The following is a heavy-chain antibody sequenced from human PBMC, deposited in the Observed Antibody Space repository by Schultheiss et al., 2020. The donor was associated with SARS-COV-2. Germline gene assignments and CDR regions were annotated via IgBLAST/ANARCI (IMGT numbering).Heavy chain of an antibody. V-gene: IGHV3-30*18. CDR2: ISYDGSNK. D-gene: IGHD6-13*01. Sequence: GGSLRLSCAASGFTFSSYGMHWVRQAPGKGLEWVAVISYDGSNKYYADSVKGRFTISRDNSKNTLYLQMNSLRAEDTAVYYCAKDCMRTSSWYGGAFDIWGQGTMVTVSS. CDR1: GFTFSSYG. J-gene: IGHJ3*02. CDR3: AKDCMRTSSWYGGAFDI.